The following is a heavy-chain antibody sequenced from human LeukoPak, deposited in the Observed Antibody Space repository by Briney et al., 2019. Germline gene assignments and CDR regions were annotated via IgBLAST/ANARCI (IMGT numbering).Heavy chain of an antibody. CDR1: GGSISSGGYY. Sequence: SETLSLTCTVSGGSISSGGYYWSWIRQHPGKGLEWIGYIYYSGSTYYNPSLKSRVTISVDTSKNQFSLKLSSVTAADTAVYYCAGGIAVATNLGDYWGQGTLVTVSS. V-gene: IGHV4-31*03. J-gene: IGHJ4*02. CDR3: AGGIAVATNLGDY. CDR2: IYYSGST. D-gene: IGHD6-19*01.